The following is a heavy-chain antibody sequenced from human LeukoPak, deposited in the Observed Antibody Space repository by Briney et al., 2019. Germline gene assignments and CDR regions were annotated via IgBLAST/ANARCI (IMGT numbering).Heavy chain of an antibody. CDR1: GYTFTSYG. CDR2: ISAYNGNT. CDR3: ARDPQYCSSTSCYKPTGDFQH. J-gene: IGHJ1*01. D-gene: IGHD2-2*02. Sequence: ASVKVSCKASGYTFTSYGISWVRQAPGQGLEWMGWISAYNGNTNYAQKLQGRVTMTTDTSTSTAYMELRSLRSDDTAVYYCARDPQYCSSTSCYKPTGDFQHWGQGTLVTVSS. V-gene: IGHV1-18*01.